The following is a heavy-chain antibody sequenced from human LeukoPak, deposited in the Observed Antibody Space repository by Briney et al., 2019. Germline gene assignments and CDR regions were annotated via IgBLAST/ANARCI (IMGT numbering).Heavy chain of an antibody. J-gene: IGHJ4*02. CDR3: ARAVAVAGTGFDY. Sequence: PSETLSLTCTVSGYSISSGYFWGWIRQPPGKGLEWIGTIYHSGSTYYNPSLKSRVTISVDTSKNQFSLKLSSVTAADTAVYYCARAVAVAGTGFDYWGQGTLVTVSS. CDR2: IYHSGST. V-gene: IGHV4-38-2*02. CDR1: GYSISSGYF. D-gene: IGHD6-19*01.